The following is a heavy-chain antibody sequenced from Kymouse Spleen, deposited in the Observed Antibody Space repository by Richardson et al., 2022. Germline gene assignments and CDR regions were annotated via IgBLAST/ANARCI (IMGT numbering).Heavy chain of an antibody. CDR2: IGTAGDT. D-gene: IGHD3-9*01. CDR3: ARETIF*LVITTLTT. Sequence: EVQLVESGGGLVQPGGSLRLSCAASGFTFSSYDMHWVRQATGKGLEWVSAIGTAGDTYYPGSVKGRFTISRENAKNSLYLQMNSLRAGDTAVYYCARETIF*LVITTLTTGAREPWSPSPQ. J-gene: IGHJ4*02. V-gene: IGHV3-13*01. CDR1: GFTFSSYD.